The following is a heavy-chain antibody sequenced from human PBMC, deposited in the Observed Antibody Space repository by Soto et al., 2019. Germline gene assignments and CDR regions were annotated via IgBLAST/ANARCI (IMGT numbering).Heavy chain of an antibody. V-gene: IGHV1-3*01. CDR2: INAGNGNT. J-gene: IGHJ4*02. CDR3: ARDPGKDEAMDH. Sequence: QVQLVQSGAEVKKPGASVKVSCKASGYTFTSYAMHWVRQAPGQRLEWMGWINAGNGNTKYSQKFQGRVTITRDTSASTAYMELSSLRSEDTAVYYCARDPGKDEAMDHWGQGTLVTVSS. CDR1: GYTFTSYA.